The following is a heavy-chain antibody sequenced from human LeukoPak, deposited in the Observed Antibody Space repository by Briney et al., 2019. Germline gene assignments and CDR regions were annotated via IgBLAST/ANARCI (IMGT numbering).Heavy chain of an antibody. CDR2: INHSGST. D-gene: IGHD3-10*01. CDR1: GGSFSGYY. Sequence: SETLSLTCAVYGGSFSGYYWSWIRQPPGKGLEWIGEINHSGSTNYNPSLKSRVTISVDTSKNQFSLKLSSVTAADTAVYYCARGRGGPGGQDWGQGTLVTVSS. CDR3: ARGRGGPGGQD. V-gene: IGHV4-34*01. J-gene: IGHJ4*02.